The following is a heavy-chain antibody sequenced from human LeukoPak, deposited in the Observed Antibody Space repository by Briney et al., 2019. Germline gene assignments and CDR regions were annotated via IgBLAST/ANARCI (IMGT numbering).Heavy chain of an antibody. V-gene: IGHV4-38-2*02. CDR2: IDHSGTT. CDR1: GYAISSGFF. Sequence: SETLSLTCTVSGYAISSGFFWGWIRQPTGKGLEWIGSIDHSGTTYYNPSLKSRVTISVDTSKNQFSLRLSSVTAADTAMYYCVRDIPSGYFDYWGQGSLVTVSS. D-gene: IGHD3-22*01. CDR3: VRDIPSGYFDY. J-gene: IGHJ4*02.